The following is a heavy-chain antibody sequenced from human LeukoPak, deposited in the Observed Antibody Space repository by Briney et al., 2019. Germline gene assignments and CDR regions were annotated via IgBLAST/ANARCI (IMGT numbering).Heavy chain of an antibody. J-gene: IGHJ6*04. CDR1: GSAFNSYT. Sequence: GGSLRLSCVRSGSAFNSYTITWVRQARGEGREWGSSITMTSAYRQYADYVRGRSTISRDNAKNTLYLQMNSLAAEDTAVYHCARVTAGATSLNYYYYSMDVWGKETAVTVSS. CDR3: ARVTAGATSLNYYYYSMDV. D-gene: IGHD1-26*01. V-gene: IGHV3-21*01. CDR2: ITMTSAYR.